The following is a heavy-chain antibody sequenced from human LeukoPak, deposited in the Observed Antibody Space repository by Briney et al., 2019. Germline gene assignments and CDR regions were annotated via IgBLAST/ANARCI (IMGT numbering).Heavy chain of an antibody. CDR3: ARDTYRFYDY. CDR2: IKEDGSDK. Sequence: GGSLRLSCTASGFTFCKYWVSWVRLAPGEGLEWVASIKEDGSDKYYVDSVKGRFTISRDNAKNSLYLQMNGLRAEDTAVYYCARDTYRFYDYWGQGTLVTVSS. CDR1: GFTFCKYW. V-gene: IGHV3-7*01. J-gene: IGHJ4*02.